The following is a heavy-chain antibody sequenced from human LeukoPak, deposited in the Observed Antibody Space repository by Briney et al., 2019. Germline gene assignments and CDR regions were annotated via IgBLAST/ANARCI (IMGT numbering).Heavy chain of an antibody. J-gene: IGHJ4*02. D-gene: IGHD3-10*01. CDR2: IYYSGST. Sequence: SETLSLTCAVSGGSISSSNWWSWVRQPPGKGLEWIGYIYYSGSTNYNPSLKSRVTISVDTSKNQFSLKLSSVTAADTAVYYCARDLRPAYGSGDGYYFDYWGQGTLVTVSS. V-gene: IGHV4-4*02. CDR3: ARDLRPAYGSGDGYYFDY. CDR1: GGSISSSNW.